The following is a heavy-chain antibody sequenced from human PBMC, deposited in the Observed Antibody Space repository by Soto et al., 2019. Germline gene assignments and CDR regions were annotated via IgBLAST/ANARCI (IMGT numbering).Heavy chain of an antibody. CDR3: ARERLVVVITTDWFDP. J-gene: IGHJ5*02. CDR1: GDSVSSNSAA. V-gene: IGHV6-1*01. CDR2: TYYRSKWYN. D-gene: IGHD3-22*01. Sequence: PSQTLSLTCAISGDSVSSNSAAWNWIRQSPSRGPEWLGRTYYRSKWYNDYAVSVKSRITINPDTSKNQFSLQLNSVTPEDTAVYYCARERLVVVITTDWFDPWGQGTLVTVS.